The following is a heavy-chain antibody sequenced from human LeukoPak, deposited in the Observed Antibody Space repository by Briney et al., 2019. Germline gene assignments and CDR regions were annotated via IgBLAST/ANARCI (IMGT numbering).Heavy chain of an antibody. CDR3: ARATRDDYGDY. V-gene: IGHV4-59*12. CDR2: IYYSGST. D-gene: IGHD2-15*01. Sequence: SETLSLTCTVSGGSISRYYWSLIRQPPGKGLEWIGYIYYSGSTNYNPSLKSRVTISVDTSKNQFSLKLSSVTAADTAVYYCARATRDDYGDYWGQGTLVTVSS. J-gene: IGHJ4*02. CDR1: GGSISRYY.